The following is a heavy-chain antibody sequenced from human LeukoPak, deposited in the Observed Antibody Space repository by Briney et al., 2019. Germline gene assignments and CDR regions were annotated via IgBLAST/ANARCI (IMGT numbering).Heavy chain of an antibody. V-gene: IGHV3-53*05. CDR1: GFTVSSNY. J-gene: IGHJ4*02. D-gene: IGHD3-22*01. CDR2: IYSGGST. Sequence: PGGSLRLACAASGFTVSSNYMSWVRQAPGKGLEWVSVIYSGGSTYYADSVKGRFTISRDNSKNTLYLQMNSLRAEDTAVYYCARDRSLTMILGYFDYWGQGTLVTVSS. CDR3: ARDRSLTMILGYFDY.